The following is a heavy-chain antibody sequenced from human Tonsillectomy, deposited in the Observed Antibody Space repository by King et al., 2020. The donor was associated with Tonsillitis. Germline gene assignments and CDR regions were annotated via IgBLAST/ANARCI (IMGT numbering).Heavy chain of an antibody. CDR1: GFTFSSYA. J-gene: IGHJ3*02. CDR3: VKERSPRGAFDI. CDR2: IGSNGGST. V-gene: IGHV3-64D*06. Sequence: VQLVESGGGLVQPGGSLRLSCSASGFTFSSYAMHWVRQAPGKGLEYVSAIGSNGGSTYYADSVKGRFDISRDNSKNTLYLQMSSLRAEDTAVYYCVKERSPRGAFDIWGQGTMVTVSS. D-gene: IGHD1-26*01.